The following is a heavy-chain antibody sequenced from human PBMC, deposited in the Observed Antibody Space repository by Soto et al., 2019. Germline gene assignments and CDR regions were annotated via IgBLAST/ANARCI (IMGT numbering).Heavy chain of an antibody. CDR2: ILVGGST. Sequence: GGSLRLSCAASGFTCSSYDMSWVRQAPGKGLEWVSTILVGGSTHYPDSVKGRFTISRDNSKNTVFLQMNSLTAGDTAVYYCAKATATGGGAFETWGQGTMATVSS. V-gene: IGHV3-23*01. D-gene: IGHD2-8*02. CDR1: GFTCSSYD. CDR3: AKATATGGGAFET. J-gene: IGHJ3*02.